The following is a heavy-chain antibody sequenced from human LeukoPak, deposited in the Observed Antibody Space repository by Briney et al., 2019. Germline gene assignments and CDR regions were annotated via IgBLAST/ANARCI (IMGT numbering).Heavy chain of an antibody. D-gene: IGHD3-22*01. CDR2: ISSSGSTI. V-gene: IGHV3-11*04. CDR1: GFTFSDYY. CDR3: AKDLDYYDSSGYWGAFDI. Sequence: PGWSLRLSCAASGFTFSDYYMSWIRQAPGKGLEWVSYISSSGSTIYYADSVKGRFTISRDNAKNTLYRQMNSLRAEDTAVYYCAKDLDYYDSSGYWGAFDIWGQGTMVTVTS. J-gene: IGHJ3*02.